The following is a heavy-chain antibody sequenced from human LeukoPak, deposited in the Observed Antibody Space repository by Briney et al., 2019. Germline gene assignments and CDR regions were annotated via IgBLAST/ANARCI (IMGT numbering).Heavy chain of an antibody. Sequence: PGGSLRLSCAASGFTFSSYEMNWVRQAPGKGLEWVSYISSSGSTIYYADSVKGRFTISRDNAKNSLYLQMNSLRAEDTAVYYCARDPPSDILTGLMWDYWGQGTLVTVSS. V-gene: IGHV3-48*03. D-gene: IGHD3-9*01. J-gene: IGHJ4*02. CDR1: GFTFSSYE. CDR2: ISSSGSTI. CDR3: ARDPPSDILTGLMWDY.